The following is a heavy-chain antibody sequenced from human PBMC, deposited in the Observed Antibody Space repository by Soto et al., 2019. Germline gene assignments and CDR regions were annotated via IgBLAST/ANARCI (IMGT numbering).Heavy chain of an antibody. CDR1: GGSFSGYY. V-gene: IGHV4-34*01. J-gene: IGHJ3*02. Sequence: SETLSLTCAVYGGSFSGYYWSWIRQPPGKGLEWIGEINHSGSTNYNPSLKSRVTISVDTSKNQFSLKLSSVTAADTAVYYCARVMSSRGFFDIWGQGTMVTVSS. CDR3: ARVMSSRGFFDI. CDR2: INHSGST.